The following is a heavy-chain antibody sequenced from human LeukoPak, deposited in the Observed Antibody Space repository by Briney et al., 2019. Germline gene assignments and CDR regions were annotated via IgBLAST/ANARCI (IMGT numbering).Heavy chain of an antibody. CDR2: ISYDGSNK. CDR3: ARDQLVLINYFDY. J-gene: IGHJ4*02. D-gene: IGHD6-13*01. V-gene: IGHV3-30-3*01. CDR1: GFTFSSYA. Sequence: PGGSLRLSCAASGFTFSSYAMHWVRQAPGKGLEWVAVISYDGSNKYYADSVKGRLTISRDNSKNTLYLQMNSLRAEDTAVYYCARDQLVLINYFDYWGQGTLVTVSS.